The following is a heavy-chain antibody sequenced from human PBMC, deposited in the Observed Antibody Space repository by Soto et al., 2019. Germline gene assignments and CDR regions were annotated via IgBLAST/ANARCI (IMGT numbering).Heavy chain of an antibody. J-gene: IGHJ3*02. Sequence: GGSLRLSCAASGFTFSSYATHWVRQAPGKGLEWVAVISYDGSNKYYADSVKGRFTLSRDNSKNTLYVQMNSLRAEDTAVYYCARDLKGGYNYGPHDAFDIWGQGTMVTVSS. D-gene: IGHD5-18*01. CDR2: ISYDGSNK. V-gene: IGHV3-30-3*01. CDR3: ARDLKGGYNYGPHDAFDI. CDR1: GFTFSSYA.